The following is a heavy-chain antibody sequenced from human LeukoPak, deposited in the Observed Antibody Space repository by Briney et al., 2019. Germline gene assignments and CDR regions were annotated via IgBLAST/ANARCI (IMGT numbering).Heavy chain of an antibody. CDR1: GYTFTSYD. CDR3: VYIVVVPADRTYMDV. J-gene: IGHJ6*03. Sequence: ASVKVSCKSCGYTFTSYDINWVRQATGQGLEWMGWMNPNSGNTGYAQNFQGRVNMTRNTSISTDYMELSSLRSEDTAVYYCVYIVVVPADRTYMDVWGKGTTVTISS. CDR2: MNPNSGNT. D-gene: IGHD2-2*01. V-gene: IGHV1-8*01.